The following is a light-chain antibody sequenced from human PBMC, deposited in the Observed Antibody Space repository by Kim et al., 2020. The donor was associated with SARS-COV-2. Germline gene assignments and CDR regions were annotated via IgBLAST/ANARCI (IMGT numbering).Light chain of an antibody. CDR1: SSDVGGYNY. J-gene: IGLJ1*01. CDR2: DVR. Sequence: QSALTQPASVSGSPGQSITISCTGTSSDVGGYNYVSWYQQHPGTAPKLMIYDVRNRPSGVSSRFSGSKSGNTASLTISGLQAEDEADYYCSSYTRSSGTLDVFGTGSKVTVL. V-gene: IGLV2-14*03. CDR3: SSYTRSSGTLDV.